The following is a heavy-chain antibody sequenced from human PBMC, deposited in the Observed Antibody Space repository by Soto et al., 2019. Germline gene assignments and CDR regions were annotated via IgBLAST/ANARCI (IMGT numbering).Heavy chain of an antibody. D-gene: IGHD7-27*01. CDR1: GFTFNGAW. CDR3: TSDLPGDRSNWGFDY. J-gene: IGHJ4*02. Sequence: EVQLVESGGGLVKPGGSLRLSCATSGFTFNGAWMHWVRQPPGKGLEWVGRIKSKADGGTVDYTAPVKGRFTISRDDSKNTLYLQVDSLKTEDTAVYYCTSDLPGDRSNWGFDYWGQGTLVTVSS. V-gene: IGHV3-15*07. CDR2: IKSKADGGTV.